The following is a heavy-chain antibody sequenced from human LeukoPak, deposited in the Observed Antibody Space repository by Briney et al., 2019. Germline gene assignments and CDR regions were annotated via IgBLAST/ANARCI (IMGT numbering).Heavy chain of an antibody. CDR3: ARDQLYFNWFDP. D-gene: IGHD2-2*01. J-gene: IGHJ5*02. CDR2: IYYSGST. Sequence: ETLSLTGTVSGGSISSYYWSWIRQPPGKGLEWIGYIYYSGSTNYNPSLKSRVTISVDTSKNQFSLKLNSVTAADTAVYYCARDQLYFNWFDPWGQGTLVTVSS. CDR1: GGSISSYY. V-gene: IGHV4-59*01.